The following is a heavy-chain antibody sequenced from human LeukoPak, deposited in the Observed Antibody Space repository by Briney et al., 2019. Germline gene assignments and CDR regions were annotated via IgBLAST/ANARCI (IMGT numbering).Heavy chain of an antibody. V-gene: IGHV3-23*01. CDR2: ISGYYGST. Sequence: GGSLRLSCAASGFTFTGYAMSWVRQVPGKGLEWVSTISGYYGSTNYADSVRGRFTISRDNSNNTLYLQMTSLRAEDTAIYYCAKDLEGAEPDAFDIWGQGTMVTVPS. CDR3: AKDLEGAEPDAFDI. D-gene: IGHD3-3*01. CDR1: GFTFTGYA. J-gene: IGHJ3*02.